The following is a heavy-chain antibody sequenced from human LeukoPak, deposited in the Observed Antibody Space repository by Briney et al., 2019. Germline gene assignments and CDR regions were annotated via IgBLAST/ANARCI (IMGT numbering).Heavy chain of an antibody. D-gene: IGHD3-22*01. CDR1: GFTVTNYW. V-gene: IGHV3-74*01. J-gene: IGHJ4*02. CDR2: INSDGSNT. CDR3: AGGLSDYYYTVGY. Sequence: SGGSLRLSCTTSGFTVTNYWMHWVRQAPGKGLVWVSRINSDGSNTNYAGSVKGRFTISRDNARNMLYLQMNSLRAEDTAVYYCAGGLSDYYYTVGYWGQGTLVTVSS.